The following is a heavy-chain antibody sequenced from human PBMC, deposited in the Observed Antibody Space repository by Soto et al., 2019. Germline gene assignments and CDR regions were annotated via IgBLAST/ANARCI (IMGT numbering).Heavy chain of an antibody. CDR1: GGSISSGDYY. V-gene: IGHV4-30-4*01. Sequence: SETLSLTCTVSGGSISSGDYYWSWIRQPPGKGLEWIGYIYYSGSTYYNPSLKSRVTISVDTSKNQFSLKLSSVTAADTAVYYCARVGYSSGWYSKFDPWGQGTLVTVSS. CDR3: ARVGYSSGWYSKFDP. J-gene: IGHJ5*02. CDR2: IYYSGST. D-gene: IGHD6-19*01.